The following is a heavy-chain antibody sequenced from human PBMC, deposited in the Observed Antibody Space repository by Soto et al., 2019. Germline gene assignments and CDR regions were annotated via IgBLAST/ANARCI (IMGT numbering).Heavy chain of an antibody. J-gene: IGHJ4*02. CDR3: ARGDGKYFDY. CDR2: LSAYNGHT. V-gene: IGHV1-18*01. Sequence: QVQLVQSGAEVKKPGASVKVSCKASCYTFTNYGITWRRQAPGQGPEWMGWLSAYNGHTKYAQNLKGRVTMSTETSTSTAYMELTSLRSDVTALYYCARGDGKYFDYWGQGTVVTVSS. CDR1: CYTFTNYG. D-gene: IGHD1-1*01.